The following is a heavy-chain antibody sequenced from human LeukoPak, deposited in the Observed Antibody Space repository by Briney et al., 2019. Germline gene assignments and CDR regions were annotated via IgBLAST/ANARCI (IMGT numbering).Heavy chain of an antibody. V-gene: IGHV4-59*01. Sequence: SETLSLTCTVSGGSISSYYWSWIRQPPGKGLEWIGYIYYSGSTNYNPSLKSRVTISVDTSKNQFSLKLSSVTAADTAVYYCARAGITMVRGVIGPDWFDPWGQGTLVTVSS. CDR3: ARAGITMVRGVIGPDWFDP. J-gene: IGHJ5*02. CDR2: IYYSGST. D-gene: IGHD3-10*01. CDR1: GGSISSYY.